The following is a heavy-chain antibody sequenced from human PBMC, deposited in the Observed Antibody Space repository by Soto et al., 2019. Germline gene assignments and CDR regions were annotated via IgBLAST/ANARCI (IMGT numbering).Heavy chain of an antibody. V-gene: IGHV4-4*02. CDR2: VYHSGTT. D-gene: IGHD6-19*01. CDR1: GGSISDRNW. J-gene: IGHJ4*02. CDR3: ARHIGVTGTRGFDY. Sequence: QVQLQESGPGLVKPSGTLSLTCAVSGGSISDRNWWSWVRQPPGKGLEWMGEVYHSGTTNYNPSLESRVTRSMDRPMNQISLKLSSVNAEESVVYYCARHIGVTGTRGFDYWGQGTLVTVSS.